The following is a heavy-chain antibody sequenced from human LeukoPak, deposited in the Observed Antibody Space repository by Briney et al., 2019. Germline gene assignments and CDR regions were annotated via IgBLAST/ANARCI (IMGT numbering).Heavy chain of an antibody. J-gene: IGHJ4*02. CDR3: ASSSGWYTD. CDR2: ISWNSGSI. CDR1: GFTFDDYA. Sequence: GRSLRLSCAASGFTFDDYAMHWVRQAPGKGLEWVSGISWNSGSIGYADSVKGRFTISRDNAKNSLYPQMNSLRAEDTALYYCASSSGWYTDWGQGTLVTVSS. V-gene: IGHV3-9*01. D-gene: IGHD6-19*01.